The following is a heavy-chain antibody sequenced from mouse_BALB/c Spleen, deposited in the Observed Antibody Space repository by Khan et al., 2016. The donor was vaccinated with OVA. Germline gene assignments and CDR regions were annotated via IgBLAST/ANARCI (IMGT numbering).Heavy chain of an antibody. CDR1: GYSITSDYA. V-gene: IGHV3-2*02. CDR2: ISYSGST. D-gene: IGHD1-1*01. Sequence: EVQLQESGPGLVKPSQSLSLTCTVTGYSITSDYAWNWIRQFPGNKLEWLGYISYSGSTTYNPSLKSRISITRDTSKNQFFLQLNSVTAEDTATYVCTKGRYYEWYFDVWGAGTTVTVSS. J-gene: IGHJ1*01. CDR3: TKGRYYEWYFDV.